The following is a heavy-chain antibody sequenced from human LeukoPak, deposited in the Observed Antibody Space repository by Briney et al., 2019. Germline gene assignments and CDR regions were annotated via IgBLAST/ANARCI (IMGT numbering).Heavy chain of an antibody. D-gene: IGHD6-13*01. CDR2: ISSSGSTI. V-gene: IGHV3-48*04. Sequence: GGSLRLSCAASGFTFSSYAMSWVRQAPGKGLEWVSYISSSGSTIYYADSVKGRFTISRDNAKNSLHLQMNSLRAEDTAVYYCARDSSSWYYFDYWGQGTLVTVSS. CDR1: GFTFSSYA. J-gene: IGHJ4*02. CDR3: ARDSSSWYYFDY.